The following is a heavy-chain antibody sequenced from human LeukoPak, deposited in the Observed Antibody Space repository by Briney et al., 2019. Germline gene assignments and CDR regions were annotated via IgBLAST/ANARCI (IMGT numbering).Heavy chain of an antibody. CDR3: AREGGSASSEVY. D-gene: IGHD2-15*01. Sequence: PSQTLSLTCTVSGGSISSGYYWGWIRQPPGKGLEWIGSMFHSGSSYYNPSLRSRATISLDMSKNQISLKLSSVTAADTGVYYCAREGGSASSEVYWGQGTLVTVSS. CDR2: MFHSGSS. CDR1: GGSISSGYY. V-gene: IGHV4-38-2*02. J-gene: IGHJ4*02.